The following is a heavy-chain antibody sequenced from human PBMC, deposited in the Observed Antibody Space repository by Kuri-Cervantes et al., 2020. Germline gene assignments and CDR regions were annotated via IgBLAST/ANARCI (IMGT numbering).Heavy chain of an antibody. CDR2: IYYSGNT. CDR3: ARGGWYYGSGSYYPIDY. CDR1: GGSINSGDYY. V-gene: IGHV4-30-4*08. Sequence: SEPLSLTCTVSGGSINSGDYYWSWIRQPPGKGPEWIGYIYYSGNTYYNPSLKSRVTISVDTSKNQSSLKLSSVTAADTAVYYCARGGWYYGSGSYYPIDYWGQGTLVTVSS. J-gene: IGHJ4*02. D-gene: IGHD3-10*01.